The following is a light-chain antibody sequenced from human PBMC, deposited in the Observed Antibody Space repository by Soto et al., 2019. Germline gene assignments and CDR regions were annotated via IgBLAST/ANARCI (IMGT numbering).Light chain of an antibody. CDR2: GAT. V-gene: IGKV3-20*01. Sequence: IVLTQAPGTLSLSPGERGTLSCRATQGVSSGYLAWYQQKPGQAPRLLIYGATGRATGIPDRFSGSGSGTDFTLTISRLEPEDSAVYYCQQYGSSPITFGQGTRLEIK. CDR3: QQYGSSPIT. J-gene: IGKJ5*01. CDR1: QGVSSGY.